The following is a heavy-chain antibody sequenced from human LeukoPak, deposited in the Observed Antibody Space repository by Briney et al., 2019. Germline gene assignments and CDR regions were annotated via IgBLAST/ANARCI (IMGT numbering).Heavy chain of an antibody. CDR3: ARGSNYYVLDY. V-gene: IGHV4-34*01. D-gene: IGHD3-10*02. Sequence: SETLSLTCAVYGGSFSGYYWSWIRQPPGKGLEWIGEINHSGSTNYNPSLKSRVTISVDTSKNQFSLKLSSVTAADTAVYYCARGSNYYVLDYWGQGTLVTVSS. CDR1: GGSFSGYY. J-gene: IGHJ4*02. CDR2: INHSGST.